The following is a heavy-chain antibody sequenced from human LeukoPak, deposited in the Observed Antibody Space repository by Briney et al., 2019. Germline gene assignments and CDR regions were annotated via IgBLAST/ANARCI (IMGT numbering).Heavy chain of an antibody. CDR3: ARQSPTPYCGGDCYSGLFDY. D-gene: IGHD2-21*02. V-gene: IGHV4-34*01. J-gene: IGHJ4*02. CDR1: GGSISSYY. Sequence: SETLSLTCTVSGGSISSYYWSWIRQPPGKGLEWIGEINHSGSTNYNPSLKSRVTISVDTSKNQFSLKLSSVTAADTAVYYCARQSPTPYCGGDCYSGLFDYWGQGTLVTVSS. CDR2: INHSGST.